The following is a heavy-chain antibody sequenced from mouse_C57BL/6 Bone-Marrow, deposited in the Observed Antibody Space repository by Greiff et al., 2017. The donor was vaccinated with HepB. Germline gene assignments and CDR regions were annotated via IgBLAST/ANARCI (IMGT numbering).Heavy chain of an antibody. CDR2: INPNNGGT. D-gene: IGHD1-1*01. CDR1: GYTFTDYN. J-gene: IGHJ4*01. CDR3: ARINYYGSSIPYYYAMDY. Sequence: EVQLQQSGPELVKPGASVKMSCKASGYTFTDYNMHWVKQSHGKSLEWIGYINPNNGGTSYNQKFKGKATLTVNKSSSTAYMELRSLTSEDSAVYYCARINYYGSSIPYYYAMDYWGQGTSVTVSS. V-gene: IGHV1-22*01.